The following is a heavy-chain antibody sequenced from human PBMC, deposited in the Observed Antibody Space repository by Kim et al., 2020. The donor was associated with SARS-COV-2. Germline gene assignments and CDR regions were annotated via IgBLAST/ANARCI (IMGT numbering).Heavy chain of an antibody. J-gene: IGHJ4*02. D-gene: IGHD6-13*01. Sequence: AASVKGRFALARDNSKNTLARQINSLRVEDTAIYFCAKTGRAAAAYFDYWGQGTLVTVSS. CDR3: AKTGRAAAAYFDY. V-gene: IGHV3-23*03.